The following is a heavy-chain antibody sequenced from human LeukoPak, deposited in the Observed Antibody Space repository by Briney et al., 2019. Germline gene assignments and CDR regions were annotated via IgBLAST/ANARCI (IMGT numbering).Heavy chain of an antibody. J-gene: IGHJ4*02. CDR1: GFTFSSYG. CDR3: AKDRDYYDSSGCFDY. Sequence: PGRSLRLSCAASGFTFSSYGMHWVRQAPGKGLEWVAVISYDGSNKYYADSVKGRFTISRDNSKNTLYLQMNSLRAEDTAVYYCAKDRDYYDSSGCFDYWGQGTLVTVSS. D-gene: IGHD3-22*01. CDR2: ISYDGSNK. V-gene: IGHV3-30*18.